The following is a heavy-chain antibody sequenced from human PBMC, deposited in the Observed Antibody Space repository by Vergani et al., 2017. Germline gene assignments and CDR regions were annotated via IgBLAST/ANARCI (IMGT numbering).Heavy chain of an antibody. CDR2: INPNSGGT. Sequence: QVQLVQSGAEVKKPGASVKVSCKASGYTFTSDYMHWVRQAPGQGLEWMGWINPNSGGTNYAQKFQGRVTMTRDTSISTAYMELSRLRSDDTAVYYCARGEGEDIVVVPAADLFDYWGQGTLVTVSS. D-gene: IGHD2-2*01. CDR1: GYTFTSDY. CDR3: ARGEGEDIVVVPAADLFDY. V-gene: IGHV1-2*02. J-gene: IGHJ4*02.